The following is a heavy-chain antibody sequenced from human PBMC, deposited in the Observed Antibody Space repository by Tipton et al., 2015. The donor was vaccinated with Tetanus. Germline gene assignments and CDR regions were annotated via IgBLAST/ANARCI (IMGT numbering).Heavy chain of an antibody. CDR3: ARIHDFLSGHFDF. J-gene: IGHJ4*02. D-gene: IGHD3-3*01. V-gene: IGHV4-39*07. Sequence: TLSLTCSLSGGSLSSGTFYWDWIRQRPGKGLEWIGNIYYNGNTLQNPSLEGRVTLSADPSQNQFSLKLSSVTAADTAVYYCARIHDFLSGHFDFWGQGTLVTVSS. CDR1: GGSLSSGTFY. CDR2: IYYNGNT.